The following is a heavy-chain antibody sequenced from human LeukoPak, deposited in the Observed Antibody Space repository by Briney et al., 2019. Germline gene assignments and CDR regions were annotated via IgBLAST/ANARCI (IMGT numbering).Heavy chain of an antibody. CDR2: IYYSGST. Sequence: SETLSLTCAVYGGSFSGYYWSWIRQPPGKGLEWIGYIYYSGSTYYNPSLKSRVTISVDTSKNQFSLKLSSVTAADTAVYYCARESLGAAAGTPSYYYYGMDVWGQGTTVTVSS. J-gene: IGHJ6*02. V-gene: IGHV4-34*09. D-gene: IGHD6-13*01. CDR3: ARESLGAAAGTPSYYYYGMDV. CDR1: GGSFSGYY.